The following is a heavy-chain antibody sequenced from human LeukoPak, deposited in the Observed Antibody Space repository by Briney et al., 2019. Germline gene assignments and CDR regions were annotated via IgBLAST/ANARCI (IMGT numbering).Heavy chain of an antibody. D-gene: IGHD3-22*01. CDR2: ISWNSGYI. CDR3: AKGFYDDSGFSSYYFHS. V-gene: IGHV3-9*01. CDR1: GFTFYDHT. J-gene: IGHJ4*02. Sequence: PGRSLRLSCAASGFTFYDHTMHWVRQAPGKGLEWISCISWNSGYIGYADSVKGRFTISRDNAKNSLYFQMDGLRDEDTAFYYCAKGFYDDSGFSSYYFHSWGQGTLVTVSS.